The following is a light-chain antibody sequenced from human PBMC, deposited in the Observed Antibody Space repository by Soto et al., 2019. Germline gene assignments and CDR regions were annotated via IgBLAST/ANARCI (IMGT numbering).Light chain of an antibody. V-gene: IGKV3D-11*01. Sequence: ETVLTQSPAPLSLSPGERATLSCRASRGVCNFFTWYHQKPGQAPRLLIYDACNRATGIPSRFSGSGPGTDFTLTISRLEPEDFGMYYCQQYGSSWTFGQGTKVEFK. J-gene: IGKJ1*01. CDR1: RGVCNF. CDR2: DAC. CDR3: QQYGSSWT.